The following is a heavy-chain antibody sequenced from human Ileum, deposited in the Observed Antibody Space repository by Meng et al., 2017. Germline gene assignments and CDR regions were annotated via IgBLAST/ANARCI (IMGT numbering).Heavy chain of an antibody. J-gene: IGHJ3*01. CDR1: GFSLTTGVT. CDR3: THMAYTTAWTNAFDF. D-gene: IGHD2-2*02. V-gene: IGHV2-5*01. CDR2: IYGNDGQ. Sequence: SGPTLVKPTQTLTLTCTFSGFSLTTGVTVGWIRQPPGKALEWLAIIYGNDGQRYTPSLKSRLTITKDTSKNQVVLTMTDVDPMDTATYYCTHMAYTTAWTNAFDFWGPGTLVTVSS.